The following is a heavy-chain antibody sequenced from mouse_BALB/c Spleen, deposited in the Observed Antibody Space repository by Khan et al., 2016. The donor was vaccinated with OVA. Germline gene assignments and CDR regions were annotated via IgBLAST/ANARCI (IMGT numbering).Heavy chain of an antibody. D-gene: IGHD1-1*01. CDR3: GRKNYYGYAVDY. J-gene: IGHJ4*01. CDR1: GYSITSNYA. Sequence: EVPLQESGPCPVKPSQPLSLTCPVFGYSITSNYASNCIRQFPGNKLEWMGYISYSGSTSYNPSLKSRFPITRDTSKNQFFQQLNSVTTEDTATCYCGRKNYYGYAVDYWGQGTSVTVSS. V-gene: IGHV3-2*02. CDR2: ISYSGST.